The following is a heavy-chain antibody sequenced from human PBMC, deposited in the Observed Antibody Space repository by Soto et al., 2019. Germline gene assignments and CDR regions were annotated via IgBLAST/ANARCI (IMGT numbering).Heavy chain of an antibody. D-gene: IGHD2-15*01. Sequence: GGSLRLSCSGFGFSINTYWMNWIRQTPGKGLEWVANINPEGNAKTYVDPVKGRFFVSRDNTRNSLDLQMTSLRVEDSAIYFCAAWDISNIWGQGILVTVSS. CDR1: GFSINTYW. CDR2: INPEGNAK. CDR3: AAWDISNI. J-gene: IGHJ4*02. V-gene: IGHV3-7*01.